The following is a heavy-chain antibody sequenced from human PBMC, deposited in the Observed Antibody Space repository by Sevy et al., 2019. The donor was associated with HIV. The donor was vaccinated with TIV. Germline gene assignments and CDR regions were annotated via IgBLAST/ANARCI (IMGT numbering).Heavy chain of an antibody. D-gene: IGHD3-22*01. CDR2: ISYDGTNQ. J-gene: IGHJ6*02. CDR3: VKAPNDYDNSGWAGLEV. CDR1: GFPFQTFG. Sequence: GGSLRLSCSGFGFPFQTFGMHWVRQAPGKGPEWLAVISYDGTNQNYADSAKGRFTISRDNSKNTLYLQMNSLRPEDTAVYYCVKAPNDYDNSGWAGLEVWGQGTTVTVSS. V-gene: IGHV3-30*16.